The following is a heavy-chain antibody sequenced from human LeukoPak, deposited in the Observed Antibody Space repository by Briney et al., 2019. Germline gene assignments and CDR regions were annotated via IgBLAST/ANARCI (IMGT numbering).Heavy chain of an antibody. D-gene: IGHD5-24*01. J-gene: IGHJ4*02. CDR3: ARHSVEMATKFDY. CDR2: IYYSGST. Sequence: SETLSLTCTVSGGSISSYYWSWIRQPPGKGLEWIGYIYYSGSTNYNPSLKSRVTISVDTSKNQFSLKLSSVTAADTAVYYCARHSVEMATKFDYWGQGTLVTVSS. V-gene: IGHV4-59*08. CDR1: GGSISSYY.